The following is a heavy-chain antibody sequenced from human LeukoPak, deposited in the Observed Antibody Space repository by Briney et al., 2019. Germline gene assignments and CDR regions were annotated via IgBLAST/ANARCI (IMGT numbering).Heavy chain of an antibody. CDR1: GGSVSSGSYY. Sequence: SETLSLTCTVSGGSVSSGSYYWSWIRQPPGKGLEWIGSIYYSGSTYYNPSLKSRVTISVDTSKNQFSLKLSSVTAADTAVYYCARPHYYGAYYFDYWGQGTLVTVSS. J-gene: IGHJ4*02. CDR2: IYYSGST. CDR3: ARPHYYGAYYFDY. D-gene: IGHD3-10*01. V-gene: IGHV4-39*01.